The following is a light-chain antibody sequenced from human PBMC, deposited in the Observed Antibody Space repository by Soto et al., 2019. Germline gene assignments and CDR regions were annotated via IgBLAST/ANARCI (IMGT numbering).Light chain of an antibody. CDR3: AAWDDSLNDVV. J-gene: IGLJ2*01. CDR2: SNN. Sequence: QSVLTQPPSASGTPGQRVTISCSESSSNIGSNTVNWYQQLPGTAPKLLIYSNNQRPSGVPDRFSGSKSGTSASLAISGLQSEDEADYYCAAWDDSLNDVVFGGGTKLTVL. V-gene: IGLV1-44*01. CDR1: SSNIGSNT.